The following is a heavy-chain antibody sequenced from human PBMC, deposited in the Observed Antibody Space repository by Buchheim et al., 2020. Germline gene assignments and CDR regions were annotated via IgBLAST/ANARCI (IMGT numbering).Heavy chain of an antibody. J-gene: IGHJ6*02. V-gene: IGHV6-1*01. CDR3: ARDTPNYYCSSTSCYLYYYYGMDV. D-gene: IGHD2-2*01. CDR1: GDSVSSNSAA. CDR2: TYYRSKWYN. Sequence: QVQLQQSGPGLVKPSQTLSLTCAISGDSVSSNSAAWNWIRQSPSRGLEWLGRTYYRSKWYNDYAVSVKSRITINPDTSKNQFSLQLNSVTPEDTAVYYCARDTPNYYCSSTSCYLYYYYGMDVWGQGTT.